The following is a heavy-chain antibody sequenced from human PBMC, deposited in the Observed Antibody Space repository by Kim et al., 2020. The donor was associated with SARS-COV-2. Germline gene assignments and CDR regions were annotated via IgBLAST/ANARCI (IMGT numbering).Heavy chain of an antibody. CDR1: GFTFSSYA. CDR2: ISYDGSNK. D-gene: IGHD4-17*01. V-gene: IGHV3-30*04. CDR3: ARDPLGDYGDYVSSPYYFDY. Sequence: GGSLRLSCAASGFTFSSYAMHWVRQAPGKGLEWVAVISYDGSNKYYADSVKGRFTISRDNSKNTLYLQMNSLRAEDTAVYYCARDPLGDYGDYVSSPYYFDYWGQGTLVTVSS. J-gene: IGHJ4*02.